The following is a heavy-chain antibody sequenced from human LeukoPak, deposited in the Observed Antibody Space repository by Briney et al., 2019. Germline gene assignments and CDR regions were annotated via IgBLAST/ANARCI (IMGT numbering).Heavy chain of an antibody. V-gene: IGHV3-23*01. CDR2: ISGSGGST. CDR1: GFTFSSYA. D-gene: IGHD5-24*01. CDR3: AKLGALEMATIGNYYYYYMDV. Sequence: GGSLRLSCAASGFTFSSYAMSWVRQAPGKGLGWVSAISGSGGSTYYADSVKGRFTISRDNSKNTLYLQMNRLRAEDTAVYYCAKLGALEMATIGNYYYYYMDVWGKGTTVTVSS. J-gene: IGHJ6*03.